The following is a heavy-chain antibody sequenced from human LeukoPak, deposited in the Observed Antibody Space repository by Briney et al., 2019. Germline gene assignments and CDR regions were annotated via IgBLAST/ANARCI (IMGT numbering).Heavy chain of an antibody. J-gene: IGHJ4*02. D-gene: IGHD3-3*01. Sequence: ASVKVSCKASGDTFTGYYMHWVRQAPGQGLECIGWINPNSGGTNYAQKFQGRVTMTRDTSISTAYMELSRLRSDDTAVYYCASVITIFGVVVDYWGQGTLVTVSS. CDR1: GDTFTGYY. CDR2: INPNSGGT. V-gene: IGHV1-2*02. CDR3: ASVITIFGVVVDY.